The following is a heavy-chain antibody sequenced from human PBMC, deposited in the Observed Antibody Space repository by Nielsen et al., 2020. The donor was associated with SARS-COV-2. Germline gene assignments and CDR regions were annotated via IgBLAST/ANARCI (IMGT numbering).Heavy chain of an antibody. CDR1: GDSISSSSSF. Sequence: ESLKISCTVSGDSISSSSSFWAWIRQPPGKGLQWIGNIYFSGRTSYNPSLKSRVTISLQTSRNQFSLKLTSVTAADTAVYYCAKLQYFDEGFDPWGQGSLVTVSS. CDR3: AKLQYFDEGFDP. D-gene: IGHD3-9*01. V-gene: IGHV4-39*01. CDR2: IYFSGRT. J-gene: IGHJ5*02.